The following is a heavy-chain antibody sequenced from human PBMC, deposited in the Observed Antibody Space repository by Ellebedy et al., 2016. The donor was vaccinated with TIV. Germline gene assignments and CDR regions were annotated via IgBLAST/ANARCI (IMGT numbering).Heavy chain of an antibody. V-gene: IGHV3-30*03. CDR1: RFSFSSYG. J-gene: IGHJ6*02. CDR2: ISYEGSKK. D-gene: IGHD4-17*01. CDR3: ARPMTTVMDYYYGMDV. Sequence: PGGSLRLSCTASRFSFSSYGMHWVRQAPGKGLEWVAVISYEGSKKYYADSVKGRFTISRYNSKNTLFLQMNSMIADDTAVYYCARPMTTVMDYYYGMDVWGQGTTVTVSS.